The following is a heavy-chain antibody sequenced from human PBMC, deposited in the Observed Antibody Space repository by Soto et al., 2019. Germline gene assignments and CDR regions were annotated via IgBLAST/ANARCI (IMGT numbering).Heavy chain of an antibody. J-gene: IGHJ6*03. Sequence: ASVKVSCKASGNSFSNYGISWVRQAPGQGLEWMGWVSTCNGDTRYAPKLQGRVTMTTDTSTGTAYMELRNLRSDDTGLYFCASVMYYYMDVWAKGTTVTVSS. CDR1: GNSFSNYG. CDR2: VSTCNGDT. CDR3: ASVMYYYMDV. D-gene: IGHD2-21*01. V-gene: IGHV1-18*01.